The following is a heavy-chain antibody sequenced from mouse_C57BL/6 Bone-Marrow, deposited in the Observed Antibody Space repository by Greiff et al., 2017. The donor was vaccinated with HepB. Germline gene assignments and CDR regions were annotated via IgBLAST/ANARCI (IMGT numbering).Heavy chain of an antibody. CDR1: GYTFTSYC. CDR3: ARGYGRSYWYFAD. J-gene: IGHJ1*03. Sequence: VQLQQPGAELVKPGASVKLSCKASGYTFTSYCITWVKQRPGQGLEWIGDIYPGSGSNNYNEKFKSKATLTVVTYSSTAYMQLRSLNSEDTAVYYCARGYGRSYWYFADWGTGTAVTVSS. D-gene: IGHD1-1*01. CDR2: IYPGSGSN. V-gene: IGHV1-55*01.